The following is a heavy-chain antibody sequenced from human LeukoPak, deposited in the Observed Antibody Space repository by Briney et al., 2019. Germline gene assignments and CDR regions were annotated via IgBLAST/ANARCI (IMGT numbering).Heavy chain of an antibody. J-gene: IGHJ4*02. Sequence: GGSLRLSCAASGFTFSSYSMNWVRQAPGKGLEWVSSISSSSSYTYYADSVKGRFTISRDNAKNSLYLQMNSLRAEDTAVYYCARDFTQWLVDPELDYWGQGTLVTVSS. CDR1: GFTFSSYS. CDR3: ARDFTQWLVDPELDY. V-gene: IGHV3-21*01. CDR2: ISSSSSYT. D-gene: IGHD6-19*01.